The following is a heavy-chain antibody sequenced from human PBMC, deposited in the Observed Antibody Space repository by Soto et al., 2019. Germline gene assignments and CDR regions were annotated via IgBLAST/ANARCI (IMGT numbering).Heavy chain of an antibody. CDR3: ASNILTGSGY. V-gene: IGHV3-21*01. CDR2: ISSSSSYI. Sequence: TGGSLRLSCAASGFTFSSYSMNWVRQAPGKGLEWVSSISSSSSYIYYADSVKGRFTISRDNAKNSLYLQMNSLRAEDTAVYYCASNILTGSGYWGQGTLVTVSS. J-gene: IGHJ4*02. D-gene: IGHD3-9*01. CDR1: GFTFSSYS.